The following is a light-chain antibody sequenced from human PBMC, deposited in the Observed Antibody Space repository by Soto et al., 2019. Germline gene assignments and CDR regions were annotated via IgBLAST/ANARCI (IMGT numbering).Light chain of an antibody. CDR3: QHYETYPIT. CDR1: QSISNW. J-gene: IGKJ5*01. Sequence: DIRMTQSPSTLSASVGDRVTITCRASQSISNWLAWYQQKPGKAPKLLIYDASSLESGVPSRFSGSASGTEFTLTISSLQPDDFATYYCQHYETYPITFSQGTRLEI. CDR2: DAS. V-gene: IGKV1-5*01.